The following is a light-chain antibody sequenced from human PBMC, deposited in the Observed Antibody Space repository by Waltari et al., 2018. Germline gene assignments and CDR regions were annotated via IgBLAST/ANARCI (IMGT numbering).Light chain of an antibody. J-gene: IGKJ4*01. CDR3: QHYHGWPLT. V-gene: IGKV3-15*01. Sequence: EIVMTQSPATLSVSPGEGATLSCRASQSVGANLAWYQQKPDQAPRVLIYGASTRATAIPARFSGSGSGTEFTLTISSLQSEDFAVYYCQHYHGWPLTFGGGTRVEIK. CDR1: QSVGAN. CDR2: GAS.